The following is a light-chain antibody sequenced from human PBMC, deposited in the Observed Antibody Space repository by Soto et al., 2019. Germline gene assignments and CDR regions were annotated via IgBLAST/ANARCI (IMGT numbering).Light chain of an antibody. J-gene: IGKJ4*01. V-gene: IGKV3-15*01. CDR1: QSVSSN. Sequence: EIVMTQSPATLSVSLGERATLSCRASQSVSSNLAWYQQKPGQAPRLLIYGASTRATGIPARFSGSESGTEFTLTISSLQSEDFAVYYCQQYNNWPPLTFGGGTKVEIK. CDR2: GAS. CDR3: QQYNNWPPLT.